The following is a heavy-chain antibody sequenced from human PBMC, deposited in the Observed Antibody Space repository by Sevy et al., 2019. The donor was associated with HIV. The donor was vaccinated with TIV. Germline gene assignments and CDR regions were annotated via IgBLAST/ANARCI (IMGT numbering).Heavy chain of an antibody. Sequence: GGSLRLSCAASGFTFSSYSMNWVRQAPGKGLEWVSSISSSSSYIYYADSVKGRFTISRDNAKNSLYLQMNSLRAEDTAVYYCARDHIRLGELLPPSWGQGTLVTVSS. D-gene: IGHD3-16*01. CDR2: ISSSSSYI. CDR3: ARDHIRLGELLPPS. V-gene: IGHV3-21*01. CDR1: GFTFSSYS. J-gene: IGHJ5*02.